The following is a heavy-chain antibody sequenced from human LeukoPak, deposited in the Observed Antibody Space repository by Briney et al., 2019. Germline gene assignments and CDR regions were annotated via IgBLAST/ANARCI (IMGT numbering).Heavy chain of an antibody. CDR2: ISSSSGYI. V-gene: IGHV3-21*01. Sequence: GGSLRLSCAASGFTFSSYEMNWVRQAPGKGLEWVSSISSSSGYIYYADSVKGRFTIPRDNAKNSLYLQMNSLRAEDTAVYYCAELGITMIGGVWGKGTTVTISS. D-gene: IGHD3-10*02. J-gene: IGHJ6*04. CDR3: AELGITMIGGV. CDR1: GFTFSSYE.